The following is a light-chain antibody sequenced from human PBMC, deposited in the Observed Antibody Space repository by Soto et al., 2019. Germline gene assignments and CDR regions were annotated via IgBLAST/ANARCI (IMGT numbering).Light chain of an antibody. CDR1: QIVSSY. CDR2: DAS. V-gene: IGKV3-11*01. J-gene: IGKJ1*01. Sequence: EIVLTQSPAILSMSPGERATLSCRASQIVSSYFAWYQQKPGQAPRLLIYDASNRATGVPARFSGSGSGTDFTLTISSLEPEDFAVYYGQQRRYWPVTFGQGTKVEIK. CDR3: QQRRYWPVT.